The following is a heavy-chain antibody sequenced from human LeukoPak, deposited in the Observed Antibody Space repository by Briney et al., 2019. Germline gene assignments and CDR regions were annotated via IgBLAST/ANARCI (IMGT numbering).Heavy chain of an antibody. V-gene: IGHV4-59*08. Sequence: PSETLSLTCTVSGGSISSYYWSWIRQPPGKGLEWIGYIYYSGSTNYNPSPKSRVTISVDTSKNQFSLKLSSVTAADTAVYYCASASYGSPFDYWGQGTLVTVSS. D-gene: IGHD5-18*01. CDR2: IYYSGST. J-gene: IGHJ4*02. CDR3: ASASYGSPFDY. CDR1: GGSISSYY.